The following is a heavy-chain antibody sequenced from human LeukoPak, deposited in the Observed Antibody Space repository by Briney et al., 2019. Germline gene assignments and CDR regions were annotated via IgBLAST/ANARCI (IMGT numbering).Heavy chain of an antibody. J-gene: IGHJ4*02. Sequence: ASVTVSCKTSGYMFTDYDINWVRQAPGQGLEWMGWVNPYSGSTGYAQNFQGRVTMTRDTSITTAYMELSSLTSEDTAVYYCARFHRHQLPKSDYWGQGTLVTVFS. D-gene: IGHD1-14*01. CDR2: VNPYSGST. V-gene: IGHV1-8*01. CDR3: ARFHRHQLPKSDY. CDR1: GYMFTDYD.